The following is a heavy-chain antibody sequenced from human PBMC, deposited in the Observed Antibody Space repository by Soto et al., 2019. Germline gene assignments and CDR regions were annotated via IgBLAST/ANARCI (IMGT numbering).Heavy chain of an antibody. CDR3: ARVSGDCSGGSCHYYYYYMDV. V-gene: IGHV4-59*01. CDR1: GGSISSYY. J-gene: IGHJ6*03. Sequence: SETLSLTCTVSGGSISSYYWSWIRQPPGKGLEWIGYIYYSGSTNYNPSLKSRVTISVDTSKNQFSLKLSSVTAADTAVYYCARVSGDCSGGSCHYYYYYMDVWGKGTTVTVSS. D-gene: IGHD2-15*01. CDR2: IYYSGST.